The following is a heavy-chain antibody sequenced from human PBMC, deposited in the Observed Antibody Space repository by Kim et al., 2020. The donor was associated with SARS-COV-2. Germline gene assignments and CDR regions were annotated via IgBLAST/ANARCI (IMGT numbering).Heavy chain of an antibody. V-gene: IGHV4-39*07. CDR3: ARNMVRSVGYY. J-gene: IGHJ4*02. Sequence: SETLSLTCTVSGGSISSSSYYWGWIRQPPGQGLEWIGSIYYSGSTYYNPSLKSRVTISVDTSKNQFSLKLSSVTAADTAVYYCARNMVRSVGYYWGQGTLVTVSS. D-gene: IGHD3-10*01. CDR1: GGSISSSSYY. CDR2: IYYSGST.